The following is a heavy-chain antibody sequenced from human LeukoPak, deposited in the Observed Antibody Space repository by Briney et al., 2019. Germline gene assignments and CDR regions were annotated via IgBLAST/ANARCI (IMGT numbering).Heavy chain of an antibody. D-gene: IGHD5-18*01. J-gene: IGHJ5*02. Sequence: SETLSLTCTVSGGSISSSSYYWGWIRQPPGKGLEWIGSIYYSGSTYCNPSLKSRVTISVDTSKNQFSLKLSSVTAADTAVHYCARTKIQLWPYNWFDPWGQGTLVTVSS. CDR1: GGSISSSSYY. CDR2: IYYSGST. CDR3: ARTKIQLWPYNWFDP. V-gene: IGHV4-39*07.